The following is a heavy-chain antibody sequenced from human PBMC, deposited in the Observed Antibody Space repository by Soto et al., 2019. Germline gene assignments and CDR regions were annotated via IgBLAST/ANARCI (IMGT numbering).Heavy chain of an antibody. D-gene: IGHD5-12*01. J-gene: IGHJ4*02. Sequence: EAQLVESGGGLVQPGMSLRLYCAASGFTFDNYAMHWVRQGPGKGLEWASGINWNSVTFDYADSVKGRFTISRDNAKNSLYLQMDSLRPEDTAFYYCARDHDEDFGYDVDYFDFWGRGTLVTVSS. CDR2: INWNSVTF. CDR3: ARDHDEDFGYDVDYFDF. V-gene: IGHV3-9*01. CDR1: GFTFDNYA.